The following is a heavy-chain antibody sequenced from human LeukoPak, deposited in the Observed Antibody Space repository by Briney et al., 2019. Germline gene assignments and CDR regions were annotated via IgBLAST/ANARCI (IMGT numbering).Heavy chain of an antibody. V-gene: IGHV3-9*01. CDR1: GFTFDDYA. J-gene: IGHJ4*02. Sequence: GRSLRLSCAASGFTFDDYAMHWVRHAPGKGLEWVSGISWDSGSIGYANSVKGRFTISRDNAKNSLYLQMNSLRAEDTALYYCAKDWGYSSSSIDYWGQGTLVTVSS. CDR3: AKDWGYSSSSIDY. D-gene: IGHD6-13*01. CDR2: ISWDSGSI.